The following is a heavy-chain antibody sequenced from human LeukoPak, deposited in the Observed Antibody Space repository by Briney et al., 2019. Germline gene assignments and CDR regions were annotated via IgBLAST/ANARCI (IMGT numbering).Heavy chain of an antibody. D-gene: IGHD2-2*01. J-gene: IGHJ3*02. CDR2: IYYTGKT. CDR1: GDSVSNGNYY. CDR3: VASSTKAFDI. Sequence: PSETLSLTCTVSGDSVSNGNYYWSWLRQPPGKALEWIGYIYYTGKTYYNPSLEGRVTILVDTSRNHFSVKLSSVTAADTAVYYCVASSTKAFDIWGQGTMVTVSS. V-gene: IGHV4-61*03.